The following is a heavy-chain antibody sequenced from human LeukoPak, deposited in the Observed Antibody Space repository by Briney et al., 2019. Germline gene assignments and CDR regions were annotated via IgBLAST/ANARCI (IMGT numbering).Heavy chain of an antibody. CDR3: ARGLDGGGEDY. D-gene: IGHD4-23*01. Sequence: SVKVSCKASGGTFSSYAISWVRQAPGQGLEWMGRINPILGIANYAQKFQGRVTITADKSTSTAYMELSSLRSEDTAVYYCARGLDGGGEDYWGQGTLVTVSS. J-gene: IGHJ4*02. CDR2: INPILGIA. V-gene: IGHV1-69*04. CDR1: GGTFSSYA.